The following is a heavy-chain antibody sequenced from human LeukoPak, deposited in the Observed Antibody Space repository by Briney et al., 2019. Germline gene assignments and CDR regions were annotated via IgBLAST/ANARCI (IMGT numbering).Heavy chain of an antibody. CDR3: ARAKYSSSWDDFDI. J-gene: IGHJ3*02. CDR2: IYPNSGDT. CDR1: VYTLTVYY. V-gene: IGHV1-2*02. Sequence: ASVKVSSRASVYTLTVYYIHWGRQAPGQGLEWMGWIYPNSGDTKYAQKFQGRVTMTRDTSSSTAYMELSTVSSDDTHVYYCARAKYSSSWDDFDIWGPGTMVTVSS. D-gene: IGHD6-13*01.